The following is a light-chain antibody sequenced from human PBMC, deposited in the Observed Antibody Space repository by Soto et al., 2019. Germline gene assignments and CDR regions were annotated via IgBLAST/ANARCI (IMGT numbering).Light chain of an antibody. V-gene: IGKV3D-20*02. J-gene: IGKJ5*01. CDR1: QSVSSSY. CDR2: GAS. CDR3: QQRSNWPPS. Sequence: FTPAAVTLTLSPCALSTPPGGASQSVSSSYLAWYQQKPGQAPRLLIYGASSRATGIPDRFSGSGSGTDFTLTISSLEPEDFAVYYCQQRSNWPPSFGQGTRLEIK.